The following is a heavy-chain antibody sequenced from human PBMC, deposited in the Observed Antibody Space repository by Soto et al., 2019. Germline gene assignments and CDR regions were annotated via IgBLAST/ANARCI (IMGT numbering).Heavy chain of an antibody. Sequence: SVKVSCKASGGTFSSYTITCVRQAPGQGLEWMGRVTPILGIANYAQKFQARVTITADRSTSTAYMELSSLRSEDTAVYYCASGIGSSNNNYYYMDVWGKGTTVTVSS. CDR2: VTPILGIA. CDR1: GGTFSSYT. V-gene: IGHV1-69*02. CDR3: ASGIGSSNNNYYYMDV. J-gene: IGHJ6*03. D-gene: IGHD1-26*01.